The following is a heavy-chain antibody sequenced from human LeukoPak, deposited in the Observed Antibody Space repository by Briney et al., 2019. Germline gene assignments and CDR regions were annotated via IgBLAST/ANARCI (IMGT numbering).Heavy chain of an antibody. CDR3: ACSHPTVFGYNLFDP. Sequence: SETLSLTCTVSGGSISSYYWSWIRQPPGKGLEGIGYIYYSGSTNYNPSLKSRVTISVDTSKNQFSLKLSSVTAADTAVYYCACSHPTVFGYNLFDPGGQGTLVTVSP. V-gene: IGHV4-59*12. CDR2: IYYSGST. D-gene: IGHD3-3*01. J-gene: IGHJ5*02. CDR1: GGSISSYY.